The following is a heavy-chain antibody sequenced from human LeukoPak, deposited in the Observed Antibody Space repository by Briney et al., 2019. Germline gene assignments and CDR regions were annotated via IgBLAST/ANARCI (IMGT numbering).Heavy chain of an antibody. D-gene: IGHD5-18*01. CDR2: IIPIFSTA. CDR1: GGTFSSYA. J-gene: IGHJ4*02. Sequence: ASVKFSCKASGGTFSSYAISWVRQAPGQGLEWMGGIIPIFSTANYAQKFQGRVTITADESTSTAYMELSSLRSEDTAVYYCASPSGYSYGSFDYWGQGTLVTVSS. V-gene: IGHV1-69*13. CDR3: ASPSGYSYGSFDY.